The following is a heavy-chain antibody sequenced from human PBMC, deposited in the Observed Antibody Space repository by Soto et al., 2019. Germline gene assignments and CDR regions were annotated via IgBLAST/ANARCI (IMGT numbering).Heavy chain of an antibody. D-gene: IGHD6-13*01. CDR2: INGGDGDT. V-gene: IGHV1-3*01. CDR1: GYTFTSYA. J-gene: IGHJ6*02. CDR3: ARDQRAAAGLYYYYGMDV. Sequence: ASVRVSCKASGYTFTSYAIHWVRQAPGQRLEWMGWINGGDGDTKYSKRFQGRVTITRDTSASTAYMELSSLRSEDTAVYYCARDQRAAAGLYYYYGMDVWGQGTTVTVSS.